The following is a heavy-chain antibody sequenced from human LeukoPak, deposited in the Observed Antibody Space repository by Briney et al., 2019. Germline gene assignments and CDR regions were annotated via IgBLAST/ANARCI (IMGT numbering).Heavy chain of an antibody. CDR2: IRYDGSNK. Sequence: GGSLRLSCAASGFTFSSYGMHWVRQAPGKGLEGVAVIRYDGSNKYYADSVKGRFTISRDNSKNTLYLQMNSLRAEDTAVYYCAKENDIVVVYYFDYWGQGTLVTVSS. CDR1: GFTFSSYG. CDR3: AKENDIVVVYYFDY. J-gene: IGHJ4*02. V-gene: IGHV3-30*02. D-gene: IGHD2-2*01.